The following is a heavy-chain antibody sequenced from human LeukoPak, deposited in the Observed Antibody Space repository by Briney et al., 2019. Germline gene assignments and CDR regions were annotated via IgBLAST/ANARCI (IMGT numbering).Heavy chain of an antibody. Sequence: GGSLRLSCAASGFTLSSNAMNWVRQAPGKGLEWVSGISGSGGSTYYADSVKGRFTISRDKSKNTLYLLMISLRSDDTAVYYCARGYQTSYYDRSGYLTYFDYWGQGTLVTVSS. V-gene: IGHV3-23*01. CDR2: ISGSGGST. CDR3: ARGYQTSYYDRSGYLTYFDY. CDR1: GFTLSSNA. D-gene: IGHD3-22*01. J-gene: IGHJ4*02.